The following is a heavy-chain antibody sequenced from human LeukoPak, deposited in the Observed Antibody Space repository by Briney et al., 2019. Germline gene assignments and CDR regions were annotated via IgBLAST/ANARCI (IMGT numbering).Heavy chain of an antibody. V-gene: IGHV3-23*01. CDR2: ISGSGGST. D-gene: IGHD4-17*01. Sequence: PGGSLRLSCAASGFTFSSYAMNWVRQAPGKGLEWVSAISGSGGSTYYADSVKGRFTISRDNSKNTLYLQMNSLRAEDTAVYYCAKDPDGDGFLDYWGQGTLVTVSS. J-gene: IGHJ4*02. CDR1: GFTFSSYA. CDR3: AKDPDGDGFLDY.